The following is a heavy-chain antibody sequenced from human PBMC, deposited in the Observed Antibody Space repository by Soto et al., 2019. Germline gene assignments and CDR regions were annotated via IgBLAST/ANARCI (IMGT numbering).Heavy chain of an antibody. CDR2: INNDGGST. CDR1: GCTLSSFF. Sequence: GGSLRLSCAASGCTLSSFFMHWVRQGPGKGLEWVSRINNDGGSTTYADSVKGRFTISRDNARNTLYLQMNSLRVEDTAVYYCARETGYSNAYYYYYGMDVWGQGTTVTVSS. D-gene: IGHD5-12*01. V-gene: IGHV3-74*03. J-gene: IGHJ6*02. CDR3: ARETGYSNAYYYYYGMDV.